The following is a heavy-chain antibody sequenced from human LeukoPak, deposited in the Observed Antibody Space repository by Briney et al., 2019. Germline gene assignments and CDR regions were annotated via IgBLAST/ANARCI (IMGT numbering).Heavy chain of an antibody. J-gene: IGHJ3*02. V-gene: IGHV6-1*01. CDR3: ARGEDTAMVTATFDI. D-gene: IGHD5-18*01. CDR2: TYYRSKWYN. Sequence: SQTLSLTCAISGDSLSSNSAAWNWIRQSPSRGLEWLGRTYYRSKWYNDYAVSVKSRITINPDTPQNQFSLQLNSVTPEDTAVYYCARGEDTAMVTATFDIWGQGTMVTVSS. CDR1: GDSLSSNSAA.